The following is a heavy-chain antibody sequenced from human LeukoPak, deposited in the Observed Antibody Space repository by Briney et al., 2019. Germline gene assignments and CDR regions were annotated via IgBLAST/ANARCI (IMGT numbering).Heavy chain of an antibody. CDR1: GFTVSSNY. D-gene: IGHD3-22*01. CDR2: XXXXXSX. J-gene: IGHJ6*02. CDR3: ARDREYYYDSSGYYPEGRNGMDV. Sequence: GGSLRLSCAASGFTVSSNYMSWVRQAXXXXXXXXXXXXXXXSXYYADSVKGRFTISRDNSKNTLYLQMNSLRAEDTAVYYCARDREYYYDSSGYYPEGRNGMDVWGQGTTVTVSS. V-gene: IGHV3-66*01.